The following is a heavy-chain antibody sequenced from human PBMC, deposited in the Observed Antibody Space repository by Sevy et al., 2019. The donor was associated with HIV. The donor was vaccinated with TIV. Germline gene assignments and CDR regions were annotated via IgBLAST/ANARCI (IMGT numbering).Heavy chain of an antibody. CDR1: GFTFSSSS. CDR3: ERDETWDADYI. CDR2: ISFSSNYL. V-gene: IGHV3-21*01. J-gene: IGHJ3*02. Sequence: GGSLRLSCAASGFTFSSSSMNWVRQAPGKGLEWVSSISFSSNYLYYADSVKGRFTISRDNAKNSLFLQMNSLRAEDTAVYDCERDETWDADYIWAQATMFTVS.